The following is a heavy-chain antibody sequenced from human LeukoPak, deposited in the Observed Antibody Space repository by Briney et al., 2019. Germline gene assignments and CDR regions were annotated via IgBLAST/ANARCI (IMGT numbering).Heavy chain of an antibody. Sequence: GRSLRLSCAASGFSFSTYGMRWVRQAPGKGLEWVAVISFDGSDQYYADSVKGRFTVTRKNTKNTLYLQMNSLRAEDTAVYYCAKLGCSSTRCYINYWGQGTLVTVSS. CDR2: ISFDGSDQ. CDR3: AKLGCSSTRCYINY. CDR1: GFSFSTYG. D-gene: IGHD2-2*01. V-gene: IGHV3-30*18. J-gene: IGHJ4*02.